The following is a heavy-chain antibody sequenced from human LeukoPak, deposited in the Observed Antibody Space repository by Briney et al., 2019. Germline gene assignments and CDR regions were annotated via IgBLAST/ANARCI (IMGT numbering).Heavy chain of an antibody. J-gene: IGHJ4*02. CDR1: GGSISSYY. V-gene: IGHV4-59*08. CDR2: IYYSGST. D-gene: IGHD3-22*01. Sequence: PSETLSLTCTVSGGSISSYYWSWIRQPPGKGLEWIGYIYYSGSTNYNPSLKSRVTISVDTSKNQFSLKLSSVTGADTAVYYCARRGYSTYYYDSSGSRPEYYFDYWGQGTLVTVSS. CDR3: ARRGYSTYYYDSSGSRPEYYFDY.